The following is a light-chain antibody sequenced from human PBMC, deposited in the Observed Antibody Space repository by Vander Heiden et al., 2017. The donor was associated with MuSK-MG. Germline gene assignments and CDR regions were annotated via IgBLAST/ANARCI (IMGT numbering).Light chain of an antibody. CDR3: MQALQTPKYT. CDR2: LGS. V-gene: IGKV2-28*01. Sequence: DIVMTQSPLSLPVTPGEPASISCRSSQSLLHSNGYNYLDWYLQKPGQSPQLLIYLGSNRASGVPDRFSGSGSGTEFTLKISRVEAEDVGVYDCMQALQTPKYTFGQGTKLEIK. CDR1: QSLLHSNGYNY. J-gene: IGKJ2*01.